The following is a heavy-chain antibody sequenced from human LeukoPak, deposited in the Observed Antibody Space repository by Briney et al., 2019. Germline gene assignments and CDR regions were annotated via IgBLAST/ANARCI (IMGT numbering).Heavy chain of an antibody. J-gene: IGHJ4*02. Sequence: PGGSLRLSCAASGFTFSSYGMHWVRQAPGKGLEWVAVIWYDGSNKYYADSVKGRFTISRDNSKNTLYLQMNSLRAEDTAVYYCAREGFGVYYFDYWGQGTLVTVSS. V-gene: IGHV3-33*01. D-gene: IGHD3-10*01. CDR3: AREGFGVYYFDY. CDR2: IWYDGSNK. CDR1: GFTFSSYG.